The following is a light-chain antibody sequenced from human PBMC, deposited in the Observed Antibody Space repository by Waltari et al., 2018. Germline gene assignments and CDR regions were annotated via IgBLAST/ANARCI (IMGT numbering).Light chain of an antibody. J-gene: IGKJ3*01. V-gene: IGKV4-1*01. CDR3: QQYYTTPFA. Sequence: DIVMAQSPDSLAVSLGERAPITCKSSQTVLSRSNKKNYLAWYQQRPGQPPQLLISWASTRESGVPDRFSGSGSGTDFTLTISSLQAEDVAVYYCQQYYTTPFAFGPGTKVEIK. CDR2: WAS. CDR1: QTVLSRSNKKNY.